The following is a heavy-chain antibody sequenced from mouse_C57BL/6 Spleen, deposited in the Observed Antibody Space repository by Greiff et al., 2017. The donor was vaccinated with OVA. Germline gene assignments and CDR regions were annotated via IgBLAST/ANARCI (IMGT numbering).Heavy chain of an antibody. CDR1: GYTFTSYW. CDR3: ARRRAYYSNCFDY. CDR2: IDPSDSYT. D-gene: IGHD2-5*01. J-gene: IGHJ2*01. Sequence: QVQLQQPGAELVMPGASVKLSCKASGYTFTSYWMHWVKQRPGQGLEWIGEIDPSDSYTNYNQKFKGKSTLTVDKSSSTAYMQLSSLTSEDSAVYYCARRRAYYSNCFDYWGQGTTLTVSS. V-gene: IGHV1-69*01.